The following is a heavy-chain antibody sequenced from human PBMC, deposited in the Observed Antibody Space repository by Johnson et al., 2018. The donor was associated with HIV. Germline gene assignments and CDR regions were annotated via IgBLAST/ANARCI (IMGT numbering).Heavy chain of an antibody. D-gene: IGHD1-14*01. Sequence: VQLVESGGGLVKPGGSLRLSCVASGFTFSDAWMSWVRQAPGKGLQWVANIKQDGNEKYYVDSVKGRFSISRDNAKNSLHLQMNSLRAEDTAVYYGPTLKGPVFVIGGQGTM. V-gene: IGHV3-7*05. CDR1: GFTFSDAW. CDR2: IKQDGNEK. CDR3: PTLKGPVFVI. J-gene: IGHJ3*02.